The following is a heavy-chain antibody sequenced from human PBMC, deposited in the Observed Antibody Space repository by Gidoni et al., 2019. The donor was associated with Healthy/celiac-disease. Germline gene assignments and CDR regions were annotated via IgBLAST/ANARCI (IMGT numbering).Heavy chain of an antibody. J-gene: IGHJ6*02. CDR1: GFTFSSYS. Sequence: EVQLVESGGGLVQPGGSLRLSCAASGFTFSSYSMNWVRQAPGKGLEWVSYISSSSSTIYYADSVKGRFTISRDNAKNSLYLQMNSLRDEDTAVYYCARDGNGYYDSSGYYPNYGMDVWGQGTTVTVSS. CDR3: ARDGNGYYDSSGYYPNYGMDV. CDR2: ISSSSSTI. D-gene: IGHD3-22*01. V-gene: IGHV3-48*02.